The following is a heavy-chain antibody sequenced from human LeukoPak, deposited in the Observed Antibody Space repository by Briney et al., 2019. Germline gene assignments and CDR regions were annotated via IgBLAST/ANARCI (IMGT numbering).Heavy chain of an antibody. CDR1: GFTFSSYW. CDR3: ARDAAMVWRGAFDY. Sequence: GGSLRLSCAASGFTFSSYWMTWVRQAPGKGLEWVANIKQDGSEIYYVDSVEGRFTISRDNAKNSLYLQMNSLRAEDTAVYYCARDAAMVWRGAFDYWGQGTLVTVSS. J-gene: IGHJ4*02. CDR2: IKQDGSEI. V-gene: IGHV3-7*01. D-gene: IGHD5-18*01.